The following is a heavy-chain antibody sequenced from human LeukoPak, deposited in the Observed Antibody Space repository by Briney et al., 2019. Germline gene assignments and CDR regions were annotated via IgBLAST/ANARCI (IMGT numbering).Heavy chain of an antibody. CDR1: GFTFSSYN. Sequence: GGSLRLSCAASGFTFSSYNMHWVRQAPGKGLEWLAFIRFDGGDKYYADSVKGRFTISRDNSKSTPYLQSNSLRAEDTAVYYCVKDSNWSFDYWGQGTLVTVSS. V-gene: IGHV3-30*02. J-gene: IGHJ4*02. CDR3: VKDSNWSFDY. D-gene: IGHD1-1*01. CDR2: IRFDGGDK.